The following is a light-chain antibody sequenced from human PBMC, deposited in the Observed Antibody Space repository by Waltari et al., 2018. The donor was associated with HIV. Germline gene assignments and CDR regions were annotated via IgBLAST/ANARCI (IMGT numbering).Light chain of an antibody. CDR2: DAS. J-gene: IGKJ4*02. CDR3: RHINTYPRT. Sequence: AIQLTQSLSLLSAFVGDRVPITCRVSQAMSGAIAWYQQNPGKPPKLLSLDASILETGVSSKFSGSGAEADVTLTSSSLQPDDIATYCCRHINTYPRTFSAGTSVEIK. CDR1: QAMSGA. V-gene: IGKV1-13*02.